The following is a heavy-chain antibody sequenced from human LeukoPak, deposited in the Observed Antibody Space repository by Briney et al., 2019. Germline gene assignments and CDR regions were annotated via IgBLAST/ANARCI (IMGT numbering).Heavy chain of an antibody. J-gene: IGHJ4*02. V-gene: IGHV3-7*01. CDR3: ASHPTSGYSSSYFDY. CDR1: GFTFSSYW. Sequence: GGSLRLSCAASGFTFSSYWMSWVRQAPGKGLEWVANIKQDGSEKYYVDSVKGRFTISRDNAKNSLYLQMNSLRAEDTAVYYCASHPTSGYSSSYFDYWGQGTLVTVSS. D-gene: IGHD6-13*01. CDR2: IKQDGSEK.